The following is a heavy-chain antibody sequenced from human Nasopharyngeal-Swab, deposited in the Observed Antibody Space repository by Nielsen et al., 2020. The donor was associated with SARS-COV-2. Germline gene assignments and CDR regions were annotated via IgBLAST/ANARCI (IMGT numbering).Heavy chain of an antibody. CDR3: ARPPPWYYYGMDV. J-gene: IGHJ6*02. CDR1: GFTFSDYY. CDR2: ISSSGSTI. Sequence: GASLKISCAASGFTFSDYYMSWIRQAPGKGLEWVSYISSSGSTIYYADSVKGRFTISRDNAKNSLYLQMNSLRAEDTAVYYCARPPPWYYYGMDVWGQGTTVTVSS. V-gene: IGHV3-11*04.